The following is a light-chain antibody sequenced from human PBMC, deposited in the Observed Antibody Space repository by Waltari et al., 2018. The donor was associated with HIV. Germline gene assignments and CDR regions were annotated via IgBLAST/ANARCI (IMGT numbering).Light chain of an antibody. CDR3: QQSYITPWT. J-gene: IGKJ1*01. CDR1: QSIDNY. V-gene: IGKV1-39*01. Sequence: IQMTQSPSSLSASVGDRVTITCRASQSIDNYLNWYQQKPGKAPNLLIFAASSLQSGVPSRFRGSGSGTEFTLTISSLHPEDFATYSCQQSYITPWTYGQGTKVDI. CDR2: AAS.